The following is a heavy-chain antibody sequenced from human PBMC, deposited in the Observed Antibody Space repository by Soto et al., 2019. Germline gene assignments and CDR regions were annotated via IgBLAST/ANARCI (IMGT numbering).Heavy chain of an antibody. D-gene: IGHD5-18*01. CDR1: GGSFSSNP. CDR3: ATGGRGYSAAPRYYFDY. V-gene: IGHV1-69*01. CDR2: IIPIFATV. J-gene: IGHJ4*02. Sequence: QVQLVQSGSEVKKPGSSVKVSCKASGGSFSSNPISWVRQAPGQGLEWMAGIIPIFATVHYAQKFQGRVTITAAESMSMAYMELTGLRSDDRAVYFCATGGRGYSAAPRYYFDYWGQGTLVTVSS.